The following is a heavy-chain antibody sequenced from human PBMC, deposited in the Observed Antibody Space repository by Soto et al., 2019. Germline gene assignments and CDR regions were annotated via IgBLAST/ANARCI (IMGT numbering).Heavy chain of an antibody. CDR3: ARDRARQHLGGNYYYGIDV. Sequence: QVQLVQSGAEVKKPGSSVTVSCKASGGTFGNSAISWVRQAPGQGLEWMGGIIPIFPPPAYAQKFQGKVTITADESTSTAYMELTSLRSEDTAVYYCARDRARQHLGGNYYYGIDVWGQGTTVTFSS. J-gene: IGHJ6*02. V-gene: IGHV1-69*12. CDR2: IIPIFPPP. CDR1: GGTFGNSA.